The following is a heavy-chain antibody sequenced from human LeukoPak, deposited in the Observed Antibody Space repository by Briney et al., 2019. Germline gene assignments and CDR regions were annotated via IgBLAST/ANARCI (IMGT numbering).Heavy chain of an antibody. Sequence: SETLSLTCTVSGYSISSGYYWGWVRQPPGKGLEWIGSLYHSGSPYSNPSLQSRVTISVDTSKNQFSLKLSPMIAADTAVYYCTRDSGYKFDFWGQGTLVMVSS. V-gene: IGHV4-38-2*02. CDR1: GYSISSGYY. CDR3: TRDSGYKFDF. CDR2: LYHSGSP. J-gene: IGHJ4*02. D-gene: IGHD5-12*01.